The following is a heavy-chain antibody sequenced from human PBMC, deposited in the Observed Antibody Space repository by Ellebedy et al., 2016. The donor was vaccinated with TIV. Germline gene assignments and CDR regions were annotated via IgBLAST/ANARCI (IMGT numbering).Heavy chain of an antibody. CDR1: GGSVSSSDYF. V-gene: IGHV4-61*08. CDR3: ARARPRPSGWFDP. CDR2: IYRNEIT. J-gene: IGHJ5*02. Sequence: MPSETLSLTCTVSGGSVSSSDYFCSWIRQSPGKGLEWIGYIYRNEITNYNPSLKSRVTISVDTSKNQFSLKLSSVTAADTAIYYCARARPRPSGWFDPWGQGILVTVSS.